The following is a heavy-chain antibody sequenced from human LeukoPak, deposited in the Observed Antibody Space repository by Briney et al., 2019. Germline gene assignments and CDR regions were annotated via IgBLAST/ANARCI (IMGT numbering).Heavy chain of an antibody. Sequence: GGSLRLSCAASGFTFTSYWMSWVRQAPGKGLEWVANIKQDGSEKYYVDSVKGRFTISRDNAHNSLYLQMNSLRAEDTAVYFCARDKVDGDSYFDSWGQGTLVTVSS. CDR3: ARDKVDGDSYFDS. CDR1: GFTFTSYW. V-gene: IGHV3-7*01. J-gene: IGHJ4*02. D-gene: IGHD4-17*01. CDR2: IKQDGSEK.